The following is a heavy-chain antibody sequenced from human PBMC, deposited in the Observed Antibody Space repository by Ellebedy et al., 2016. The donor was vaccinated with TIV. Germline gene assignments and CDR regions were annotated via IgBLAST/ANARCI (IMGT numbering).Heavy chain of an antibody. Sequence: GSLRLXXSVSGGSISTKSYYWGWIRQPPGKGLEWIAAIYYSGSTYYNQSLKSRVTLSVDTSKNQFSLKLSSVTAADTAVYYCARGSSGDYYYYYYGMDVWGQGTTVTVSS. CDR3: ARGSSGDYYYYYYGMDV. CDR1: GGSISTKSYY. V-gene: IGHV4-39*01. CDR2: IYYSGST. J-gene: IGHJ6*02. D-gene: IGHD4-17*01.